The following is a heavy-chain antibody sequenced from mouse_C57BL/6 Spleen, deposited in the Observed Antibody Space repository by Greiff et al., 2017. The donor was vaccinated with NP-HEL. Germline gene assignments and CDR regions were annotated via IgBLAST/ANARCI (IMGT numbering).Heavy chain of an antibody. D-gene: IGHD1-1*01. Sequence: QVQLQQPGAELVKPGASVKLSCKASGYTFTSSWMHWVKQRPGQGLEWIGMIYPNSGSTNYNEKFQSKATLTVDKSSSTAYMQLSSLTSEDSAVYYCARGTPLVADYYALDYWGQGTSVTVSS. V-gene: IGHV1-64*01. CDR2: IYPNSGST. J-gene: IGHJ4*01. CDR1: GYTFTSSW. CDR3: ARGTPLVADYYALDY.